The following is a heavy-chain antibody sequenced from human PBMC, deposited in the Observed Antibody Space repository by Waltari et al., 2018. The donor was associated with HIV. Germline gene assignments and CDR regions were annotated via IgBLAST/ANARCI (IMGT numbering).Heavy chain of an antibody. CDR2: ISGSGDRT. J-gene: IGHJ3*02. CDR1: RFTFSSCG. CDR3: AKDLLTVDAFDI. Sequence: EVQLLESGGGLVQPGGSLRLSCASSRFTFSSCGMIWVRQAPGKGLGWVSAISGSGDRTYYADSVKGRFTISRDNSKNTLYLQMNRLGAEDTAVYFCAKDLLTVDAFDIWGQGTMVTVSS. V-gene: IGHV3-23*01.